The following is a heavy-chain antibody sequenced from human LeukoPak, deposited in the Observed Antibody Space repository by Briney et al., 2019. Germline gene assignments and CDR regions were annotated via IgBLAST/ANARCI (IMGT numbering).Heavy chain of an antibody. CDR1: GGSFSGYF. CDR2: VNHTGST. D-gene: IGHD2-2*02. CDR3: AGRYLYYYYYCMDI. V-gene: IGHV4-34*01. J-gene: IGHJ6*03. Sequence: PSETLSLTCAVYGGSFSGYFWNWIRQSPGKGLEWIGEVNHTGSTNYNPSLKSRVIISVDTSKNQFSLKLTSMTAADTAVYYCAGRYLYYYYYCMDIWGKGTTVAVSS.